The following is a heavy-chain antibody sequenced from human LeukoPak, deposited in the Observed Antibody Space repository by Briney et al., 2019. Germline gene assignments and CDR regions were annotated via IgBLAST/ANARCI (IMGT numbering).Heavy chain of an antibody. D-gene: IGHD3-9*01. CDR1: GGTFSIYA. Sequence: SVKVSCKASGGTFSIYAISWVRQAPGQGLEWMGGIIPIFGTANYAQKFQGRVTITADESTSTAYMELSSLRSEHTAVYYCARGNVLTGYHKYFQHWGQGTLVTVSS. J-gene: IGHJ1*01. V-gene: IGHV1-69*01. CDR2: IIPIFGTA. CDR3: ARGNVLTGYHKYFQH.